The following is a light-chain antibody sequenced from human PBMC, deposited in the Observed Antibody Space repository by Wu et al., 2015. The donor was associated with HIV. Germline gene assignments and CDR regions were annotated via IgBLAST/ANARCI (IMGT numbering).Light chain of an antibody. CDR3: QQYSSSSPRLT. V-gene: IGKV1-5*03. Sequence: DIQMTQSPSTLSASVGDRVTITCRASQSISSWLAWYQQKPGKVPELLIYKASILESGVPSRFSGSESGTEFTLTISSLQPDGFATYYCQQYSSSSPRLTFGGGTKVESK. J-gene: IGKJ4*01. CDR2: KAS. CDR1: QSISSW.